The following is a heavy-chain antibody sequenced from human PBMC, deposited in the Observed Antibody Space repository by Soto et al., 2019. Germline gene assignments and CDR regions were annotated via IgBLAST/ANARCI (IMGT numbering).Heavy chain of an antibody. CDR3: RITMVRIMDD. V-gene: IGHV1-18*01. Sequence: QVQLVQSGAEVKKPGASVKVCCKASGYAFTSYVISWVRQAPGQGLEWMGWISAYNGNTNRAQKLQGSVTMTTDKSQSTAYMELRSLRSDDTAVYYCRITMVRIMDDWGQGTTVTVSS. D-gene: IGHD3-10*01. J-gene: IGHJ6*02. CDR1: GYAFTSYV. CDR2: ISAYNGNT.